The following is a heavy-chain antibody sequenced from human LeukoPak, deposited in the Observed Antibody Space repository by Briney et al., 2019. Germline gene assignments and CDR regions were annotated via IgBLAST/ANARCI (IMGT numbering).Heavy chain of an antibody. J-gene: IGHJ4*02. CDR3: ARGAAQAPYYFDY. Sequence: GGSLRLSCAASGFTFSSYAMHWVRQAPGKGLEWVVVISYDGSNKYYADSVKGRFTISRDNSKNTLYLQMNSLRAEDTAVYYCARGAAQAPYYFDYWGQGTLVTVSS. CDR1: GFTFSSYA. V-gene: IGHV3-30-3*01. CDR2: ISYDGSNK. D-gene: IGHD6-6*01.